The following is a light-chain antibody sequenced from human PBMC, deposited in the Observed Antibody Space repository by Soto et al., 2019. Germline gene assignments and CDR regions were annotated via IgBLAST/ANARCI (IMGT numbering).Light chain of an antibody. CDR2: GAS. CDR1: QSVSSN. J-gene: IGKJ3*01. CDR3: QQYNNWPFT. V-gene: IGKV3-15*01. Sequence: ERVMTQSPATLSVSPGERVTLSCRASQSVSSNLAWYQQKPGQAPRLLISGASTKATGIPARFSGSGSGTEFTLTISSLQSEDFAVYYCQQYNNWPFTFGPGNKVDIK.